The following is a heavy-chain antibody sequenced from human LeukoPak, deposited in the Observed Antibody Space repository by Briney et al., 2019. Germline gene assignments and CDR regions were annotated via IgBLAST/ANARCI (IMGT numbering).Heavy chain of an antibody. Sequence: GGSLRLSCAASGFTFSDYYMSWIRQAPGKGLEWVSYISSSSSYTNYADSVKGRFTISRDNAKNSLYLQMNSLRAEDTAVYYCASGVRYFDLWGRGTLVTVSS. D-gene: IGHD1-1*01. V-gene: IGHV3-11*03. CDR3: ASGVRYFDL. J-gene: IGHJ2*01. CDR1: GFTFSDYY. CDR2: ISSSSSYT.